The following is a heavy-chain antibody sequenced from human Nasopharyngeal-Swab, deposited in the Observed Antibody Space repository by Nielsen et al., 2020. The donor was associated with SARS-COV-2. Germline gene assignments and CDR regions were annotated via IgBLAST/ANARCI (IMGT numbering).Heavy chain of an antibody. CDR2: INPSGGST. CDR3: ARIEGVGATDY. D-gene: IGHD1-26*01. V-gene: IGHV1-46*01. CDR1: GYTFTSYA. J-gene: IGHJ4*02. Sequence: ASVKVSCKASGYTFTSYAMNWVRQAPGQGLEWMGIINPSGGSTSYAQKFQGRVTMTRDTSTSTVYMELSSLRSEDTAVYYCARIEGVGATDYWGQGTLVTVSS.